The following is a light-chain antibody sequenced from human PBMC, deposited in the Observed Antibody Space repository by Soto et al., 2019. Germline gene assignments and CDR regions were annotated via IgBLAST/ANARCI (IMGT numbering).Light chain of an antibody. V-gene: IGKV3-20*01. J-gene: IGKJ5*01. CDR3: QQDGRSLFT. Sequence: EVVLTQSPGTLSLSPGETVTLSCRASQTIISSYLAWYQQKPGQAPRLLIYGASSRATGIPDRFSGSGSGTDFTLTISGLEPEDSPVYYFQQDGRSLFTFGQGTRLEIK. CDR2: GAS. CDR1: QTIISSY.